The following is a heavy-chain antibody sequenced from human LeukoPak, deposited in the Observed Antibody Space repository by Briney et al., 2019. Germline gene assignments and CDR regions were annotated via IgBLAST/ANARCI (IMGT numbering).Heavy chain of an antibody. CDR2: VKQEGSEK. D-gene: IGHD2-2*01. J-gene: IGHJ6*04. V-gene: IGHV3-7*03. Sequence: GGCLRLSCAASGFTLSIYWMSWVREAPGRGLEGGANVKQEGSEKYYVDAARGRFTISRDNAKNLLYLQMNSLRAEDTAVYYCARDGHYAGAGYGMDVWGKGTTVTVSS. CDR1: GFTLSIYW. CDR3: ARDGHYAGAGYGMDV.